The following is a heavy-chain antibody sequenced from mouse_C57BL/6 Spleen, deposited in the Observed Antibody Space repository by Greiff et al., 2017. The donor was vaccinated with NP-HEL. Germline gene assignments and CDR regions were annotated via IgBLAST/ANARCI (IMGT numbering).Heavy chain of an antibody. CDR3: ARSPYQEKSFAY. D-gene: IGHD5-1*01. J-gene: IGHJ3*01. CDR2: INPNNGGT. V-gene: IGHV1-18*01. CDR1: GYTFTDYN. Sequence: EVKLQQSGPELVKPGASVKIPCKASGYTFTDYNMDWVKQSHGKSLEWIGDINPNNGGTIYNQKFKGKATLTVDKSSSTAYMELRSLTSEDTAVFYCARSPYQEKSFAYWGQGTLVTVSA.